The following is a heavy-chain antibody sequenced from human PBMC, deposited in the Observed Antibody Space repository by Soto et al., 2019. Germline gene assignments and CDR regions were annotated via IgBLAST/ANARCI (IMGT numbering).Heavy chain of an antibody. CDR1: GFTFTSPA. J-gene: IGHJ4*02. Sequence: GASVKVSCKASGFTFTSPAFQWVRQARGQRLEWIGWIAVGSGYTNYAQRFQDRVTLTRDMSTATTYMELSRLTTEDTAIYYCAADATGWQQMVPSDYWGQGTLVTVSS. V-gene: IGHV1-58*01. D-gene: IGHD2-8*01. CDR3: AADATGWQQMVPSDY. CDR2: IAVGSGYT.